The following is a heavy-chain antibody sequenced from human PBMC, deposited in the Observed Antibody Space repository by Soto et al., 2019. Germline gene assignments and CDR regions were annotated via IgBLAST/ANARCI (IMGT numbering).Heavy chain of an antibody. CDR3: ARILGAS. D-gene: IGHD2-15*01. Sequence: GGSLRLSCAASGFTFSRYWMHWVRQAPGKGLVWVSRINTDGSSTSYADSVKGRFTVSRDNAKDMVYLQMNSLRAEDTAVYYRARILGASWGQGTLVTVSS. J-gene: IGHJ4*02. CDR2: INTDGSST. V-gene: IGHV3-74*01. CDR1: GFTFSRYW.